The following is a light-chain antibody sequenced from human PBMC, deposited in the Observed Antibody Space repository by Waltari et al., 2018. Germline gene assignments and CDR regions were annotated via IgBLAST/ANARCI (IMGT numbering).Light chain of an antibody. V-gene: IGKV3-20*01. Sequence: EIVLTQSHGTLSLSPGERATLSCRASQAISNSYLAWYQQKPGQAPRLLIYNASLRGTGIPDKFSGSGSGTDFTLTISRLEPEDFAVYYCQQYGSPPRTFGQGTKVEIK. CDR3: QQYGSPPRT. J-gene: IGKJ1*01. CDR1: QAISNSY. CDR2: NAS.